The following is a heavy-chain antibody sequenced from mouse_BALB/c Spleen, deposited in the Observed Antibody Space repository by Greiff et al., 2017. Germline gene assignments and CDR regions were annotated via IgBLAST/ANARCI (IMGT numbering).Heavy chain of an antibody. V-gene: IGHV6-6*02. D-gene: IGHD1-1*01. CDR3: TRRPYYGSSYVDAMDY. CDR1: GFTFSNYW. Sequence: EVMLVESGGGLVQPGGSMKLSCVASGFTFSNYWMNWVRQSPEKGLEWVAEIRLKSNNYATHYAESVKGRFTISRDDSKSSVYLQMNNLRAEDTGIYYCTRRPYYGSSYVDAMDYWGQGTSVTVSS. J-gene: IGHJ4*01. CDR2: IRLKSNNYAT.